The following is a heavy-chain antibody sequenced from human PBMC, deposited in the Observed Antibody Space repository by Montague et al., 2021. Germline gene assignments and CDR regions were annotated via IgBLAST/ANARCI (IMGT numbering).Heavy chain of an antibody. J-gene: IGHJ5*02. V-gene: IGHV4-39*01. Sequence: SETLSLTCTVSGGSISSAIYYWSWIRQPPGKGLEWIGRIPNNGHTYYNTSLKSRVTMSVDTSKNQFSLRLISVTAADTAVYFCARSLYCRRGSCYYGFDPWGQGTLVTVSS. CDR1: GGSISSAIYY. CDR3: ARSLYCRRGSCYYGFDP. D-gene: IGHD2-15*01. CDR2: IPNNGHT.